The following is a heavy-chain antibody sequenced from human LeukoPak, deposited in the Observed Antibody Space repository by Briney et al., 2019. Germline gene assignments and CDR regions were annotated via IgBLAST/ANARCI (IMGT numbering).Heavy chain of an antibody. Sequence: SETLSLTCTVSGGSISSGGYYWSWIRQHPGKGLEWIGYIYYSGSTYYNPSLKSRVTISVDTSKNQFSLKLSSVTAADTAVYYCARDVIRSNWFDPWGQGTLVTVSS. CDR3: ARDVIRSNWFDP. CDR1: GGSISSGGYY. V-gene: IGHV4-31*03. CDR2: IYYSGST. J-gene: IGHJ5*02.